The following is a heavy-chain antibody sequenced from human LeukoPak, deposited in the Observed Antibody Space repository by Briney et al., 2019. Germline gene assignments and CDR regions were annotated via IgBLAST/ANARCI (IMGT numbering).Heavy chain of an antibody. Sequence: ASVKVSCKASGYTFTSYYMHWVRQAPGQGLEWMGIINPSGGSTSYAQKFQGRVTMTEDTSTDTAYMELSSLRSEDTAVYYCATKSITGNNWFDPWGQGTLVTVSS. CDR1: GYTFTSYY. V-gene: IGHV1-46*01. D-gene: IGHD1-20*01. CDR3: ATKSITGNNWFDP. CDR2: INPSGGST. J-gene: IGHJ5*02.